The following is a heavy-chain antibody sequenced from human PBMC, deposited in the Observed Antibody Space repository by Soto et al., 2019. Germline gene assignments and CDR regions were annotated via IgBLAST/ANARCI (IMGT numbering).Heavy chain of an antibody. CDR1: GGTFSSYA. Sequence: QVQXXXSGAXXXXXGSSVKVSCKASGGTFSSYAISWVRQAPGQGLEWMGGIIPIFGTANYAQKFQGRVTITADESTSTAYMELSSLRSEDTAVYYCARTDDYGDWDFDYWGQGTLVTVSS. J-gene: IGHJ4*02. V-gene: IGHV1-69*12. D-gene: IGHD4-17*01. CDR3: ARTDDYGDWDFDY. CDR2: IIPIFGTA.